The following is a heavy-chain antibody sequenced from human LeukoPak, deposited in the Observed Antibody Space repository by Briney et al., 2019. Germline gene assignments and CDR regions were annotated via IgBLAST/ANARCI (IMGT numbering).Heavy chain of an antibody. CDR3: AKDPRAGHSIV. Sequence: GGSLRLSCAASGFTFSSYGMHWVRQAPGKGLGWVAVIWYDGSNKYYADSVKGRFTISRDNSKNTLYLQMNSLRAEDTAVYYCAKDPRAGHSIVWGQGTMVTVSS. V-gene: IGHV3-33*06. J-gene: IGHJ3*01. D-gene: IGHD2/OR15-2a*01. CDR1: GFTFSSYG. CDR2: IWYDGSNK.